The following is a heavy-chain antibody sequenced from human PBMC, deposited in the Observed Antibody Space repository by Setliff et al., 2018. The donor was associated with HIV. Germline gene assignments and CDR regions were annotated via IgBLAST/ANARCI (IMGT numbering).Heavy chain of an antibody. Sequence: SVKVSCKASGYSFARYGLSWVRQAPGQGLEWMGGILPIFGATDYAQKFQGRLTLTAVKSENSVYMELSSLRSDDTAVYYCTNRGGSGTNVGNWFDPWGQGTLVTVSS. CDR1: GYSFARYG. V-gene: IGHV1-69*06. J-gene: IGHJ5*02. D-gene: IGHD3-10*01. CDR3: TNRGGSGTNVGNWFDP. CDR2: ILPIFGAT.